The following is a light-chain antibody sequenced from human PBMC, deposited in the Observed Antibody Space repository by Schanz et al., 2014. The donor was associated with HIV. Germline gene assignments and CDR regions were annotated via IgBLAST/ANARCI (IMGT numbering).Light chain of an antibody. CDR1: QSVSSSY. V-gene: IGKV3D-20*02. Sequence: EIVLTQSPGTLSLSPGERATLSCRASQSVSSSYLTWYQQKPGQAPRLLIYDTSSRATGIPDRFSGSGSGTDFTLTISSLEPEDFAVYYCQQRSNWPPAFGGGTKVEIK. J-gene: IGKJ4*01. CDR3: QQRSNWPPA. CDR2: DTS.